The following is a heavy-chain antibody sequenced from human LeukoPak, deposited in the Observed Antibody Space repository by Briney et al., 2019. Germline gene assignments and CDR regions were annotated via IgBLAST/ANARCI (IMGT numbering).Heavy chain of an antibody. CDR3: AKDISFVDTAMVKTYYFCGMDV. CDR2: ISYDGSKK. CDR1: GFTFSSYG. V-gene: IGHV3-30*18. Sequence: PGGSLRLSCAASGFTFSSYGMHWVRQAPGKGLEWVAVISYDGSKKYYEDSVKGRFTISRDNSKNTLYLQMNSLRAKDTAVYYCAKDISFVDTAMVKTYYFCGMDVWGQGTTVTVSS. D-gene: IGHD5-18*01. J-gene: IGHJ6*02.